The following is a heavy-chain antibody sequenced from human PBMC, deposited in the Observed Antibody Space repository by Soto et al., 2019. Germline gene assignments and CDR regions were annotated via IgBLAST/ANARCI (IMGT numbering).Heavy chain of an antibody. CDR1: GGYIVSGGYS. CDR3: ARVAGSGWYDA. Sequence: QVQLQESGSGLVKPSQTLSLTCAVSGGYIVSGGYSWSWIRQPPGKGLEWIGTAYPRGSTYYDTSLKSRVPIALHLSKNPLPLNLNSVTAADRAVYYCARVAGSGWYDAWGPGTLVTVSS. V-gene: IGHV4-30-2*01. D-gene: IGHD6-19*01. J-gene: IGHJ5*02. CDR2: AYPRGST.